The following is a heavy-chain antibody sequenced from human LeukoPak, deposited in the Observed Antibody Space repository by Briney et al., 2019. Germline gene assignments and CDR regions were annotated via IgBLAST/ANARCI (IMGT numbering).Heavy chain of an antibody. CDR2: ISRSGGST. Sequence: GGSLRLSCAAPGFTFSSYAMSWVRQAPAHRLDWVSAISRSGGSTYYADAVKGRFTISRDNSQNTLYLQMNSLRADDTAVYYCAKWSSGWYYFEYWGQGTLVTVSS. D-gene: IGHD6-19*01. CDR3: AKWSSGWYYFEY. V-gene: IGHV3-23*01. CDR1: GFTFSSYA. J-gene: IGHJ4*02.